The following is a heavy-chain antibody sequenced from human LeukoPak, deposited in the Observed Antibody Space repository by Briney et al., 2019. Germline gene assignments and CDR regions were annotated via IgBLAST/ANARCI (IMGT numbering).Heavy chain of an antibody. V-gene: IGHV3-21*01. Sequence: GGSLRLSCTASGFTFRSYSLNWVRQAPGKGLEWVSSIIGSNGYIYYADSVKGRFTISRDNARNSLFLQMNSLRAEDTAVYYCAREIIAATLDGWGQGTLVIVSS. CDR1: GFTFRSYS. J-gene: IGHJ4*02. CDR2: IIGSNGYI. D-gene: IGHD6-13*01. CDR3: AREIIAATLDG.